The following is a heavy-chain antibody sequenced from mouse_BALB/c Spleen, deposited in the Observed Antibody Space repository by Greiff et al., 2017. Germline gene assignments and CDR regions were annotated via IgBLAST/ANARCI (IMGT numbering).Heavy chain of an antibody. J-gene: IGHJ2*01. Sequence: VQLQQSGPELVKPGASVKISCKASGYAFSSSWMNWVKQRPGQGLEWIGRIYPGDGDTNYNGKFKGKATLTADKSSSTAYMQLSSLTSVDSAVYFCARLDDGFDYWGQGTTLTVSS. CDR2: IYPGDGDT. CDR1: GYAFSSSW. CDR3: ARLDDGFDY. D-gene: IGHD2-3*01. V-gene: IGHV1-82*01.